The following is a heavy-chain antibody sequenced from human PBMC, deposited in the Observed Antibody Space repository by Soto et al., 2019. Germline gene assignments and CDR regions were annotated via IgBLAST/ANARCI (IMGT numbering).Heavy chain of an antibody. D-gene: IGHD3-9*01. V-gene: IGHV4-31*03. CDR1: GGSISSGGYY. J-gene: IGHJ4*02. Sequence: QVQLQESGPGLVKPSQTLSLTCTVSGGSISSGGYYWSWIRQHPGKGLEWIGYIYYSGSTYYNPSLKSRVTISVDTSKNQFSLKLSSVTAADTAVYYCVRARRGDILTGWYYFDYWGQGTLVTVSS. CDR3: VRARRGDILTGWYYFDY. CDR2: IYYSGST.